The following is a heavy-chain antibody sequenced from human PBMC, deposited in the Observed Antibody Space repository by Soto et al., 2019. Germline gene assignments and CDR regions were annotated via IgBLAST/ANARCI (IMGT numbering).Heavy chain of an antibody. CDR1: GFTFSSYA. CDR3: AKSKVGSLAMAELDY. J-gene: IGHJ4*02. CDR2: ISGSGGST. D-gene: IGHD6-19*01. Sequence: GGSLRLSCAASGFTFSSYAITWVRQAPGKGLEWVSAISGSGGSTYYADSVKGRFTISRHNSKNTLYLQMNSLRAEDTAVYYCAKSKVGSLAMAELDYWGQGTLVTVSS. V-gene: IGHV3-23*01.